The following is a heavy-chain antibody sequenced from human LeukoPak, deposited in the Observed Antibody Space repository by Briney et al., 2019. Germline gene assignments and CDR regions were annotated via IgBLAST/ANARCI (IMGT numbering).Heavy chain of an antibody. CDR3: AAIPTQNYYGSGSPSSDFDY. J-gene: IGHJ4*02. D-gene: IGHD3-10*01. Sequence: GGSLRLSCAASGFTFSSYAMSWVRQAPGKGLERVSAISGSGGSTYYADSVKGRFTISRDNSKNTLYLQMNSLRAEDTAVYYCAAIPTQNYYGSGSPSSDFDYWGQGTLVTVSS. V-gene: IGHV3-23*01. CDR2: ISGSGGST. CDR1: GFTFSSYA.